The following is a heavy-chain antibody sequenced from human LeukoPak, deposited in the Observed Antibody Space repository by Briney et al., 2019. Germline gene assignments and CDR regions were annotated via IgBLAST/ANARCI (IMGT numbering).Heavy chain of an antibody. CDR1: GFTFSNYA. V-gene: IGHV3-23*01. Sequence: GGSLRLSCAASGFTFSNYAMSWVRQAPGKGLEWVSGISGSGGSTYYADSVKGRFTISRDNSKNTLYLEMYSLRAEDTAVCYCATTRVLEWLLYPYGMDVWGQGTTVTVSS. J-gene: IGHJ6*02. D-gene: IGHD3-3*01. CDR3: ATTRVLEWLLYPYGMDV. CDR2: ISGSGGST.